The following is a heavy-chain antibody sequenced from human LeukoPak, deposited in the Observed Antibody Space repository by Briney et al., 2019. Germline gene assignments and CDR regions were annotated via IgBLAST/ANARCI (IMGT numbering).Heavy chain of an antibody. CDR1: GGPFSGYY. CDR3: ARVFQRFSSGPRSNFDY. J-gene: IGHJ4*02. V-gene: IGHV4-34*01. D-gene: IGHD3-3*01. Sequence: SSETLSLTCAVYGGPFSGYYWSWIRQPSGKGLEWIGEINHSGSTNYNPSLKSRVTISADMSKNQFSLKLSSVTAADTAVYYCARVFQRFSSGPRSNFDYWGQGTLVTVSS. CDR2: INHSGST.